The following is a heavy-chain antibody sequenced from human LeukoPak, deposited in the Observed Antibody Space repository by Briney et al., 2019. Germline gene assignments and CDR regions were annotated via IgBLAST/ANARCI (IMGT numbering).Heavy chain of an antibody. CDR3: ATDNEGALRWNHYGVDV. Sequence: ASVKVSCKVSGYTLSELSMHWVRQAPGKGLGWMGGFDPEDGETIYAQKIQGRVTMTEDTSTGTAYMELSSLRFEDTAVYYCATDNEGALRWNHYGVDVWGQGTSVTVSS. CDR2: FDPEDGET. J-gene: IGHJ6*02. D-gene: IGHD1-26*01. CDR1: GYTLSELS. V-gene: IGHV1-24*01.